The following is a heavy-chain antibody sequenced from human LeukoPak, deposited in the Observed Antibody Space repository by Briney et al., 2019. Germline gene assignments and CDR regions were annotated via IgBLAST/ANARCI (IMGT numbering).Heavy chain of an antibody. CDR1: GITLSNYG. CDR2: ISDSGGRT. D-gene: IGHD3-22*01. CDR3: AKRGVVIRVILVGFHKEAYYFDS. V-gene: IGHV3-23*01. J-gene: IGHJ4*02. Sequence: GGSLRLSCAVSGITLSNYGMSWVRQAPGKGLEWVSGISDSGGRTYSADSVKSRFTISRENPENTLNLQMNSLRAEDTAVYFCAKRGVVIRVILVGFHKEAYYFDSWGQGALVTVSS.